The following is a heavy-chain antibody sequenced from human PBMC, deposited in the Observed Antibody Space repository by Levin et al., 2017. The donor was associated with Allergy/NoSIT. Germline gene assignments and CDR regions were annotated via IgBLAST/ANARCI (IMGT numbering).Heavy chain of an antibody. J-gene: IGHJ3*02. CDR2: FDPEDGET. CDR1: GYTLTELS. CDR3: ATERTVSDAFDI. Sequence: ASVKVSCKVSGYTLTELSMHWVRQSPGKGLEWMGSFDPEDGETIYAQKFQGRVTMTEDTSTDTAYMELRSLRSEDSAAYYCATERTVSDAFDIWGQGTMVTVSS. V-gene: IGHV1-24*01. D-gene: IGHD1-1*01.